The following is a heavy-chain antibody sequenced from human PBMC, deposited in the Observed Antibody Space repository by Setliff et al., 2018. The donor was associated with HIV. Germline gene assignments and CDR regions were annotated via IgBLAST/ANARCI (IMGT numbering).Heavy chain of an antibody. J-gene: IGHJ4*02. V-gene: IGHV3-23*01. CDR2: ITGSGGNT. Sequence: GGSLRLSCVPSGFTFGGFAMSWVRQAPGRGLEWVSAITGSGGNTYYADSVKGRFTISRDNSENTLYLQMNSLRADDTAMYYCAKGHDDDWYYFDYWGPGTLVTVSS. CDR1: GFTFGGFA. CDR3: AKGHDDDWYYFDY. D-gene: IGHD3-9*01.